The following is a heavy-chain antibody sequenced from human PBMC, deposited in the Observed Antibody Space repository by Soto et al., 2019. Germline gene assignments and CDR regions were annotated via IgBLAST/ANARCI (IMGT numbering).Heavy chain of an antibody. CDR3: ARDGSGYYDSSGYFINYYGMDV. CDR1: GFTVSSNY. D-gene: IGHD3-22*01. CDR2: IYSGGST. V-gene: IGHV3-53*01. J-gene: IGHJ6*02. Sequence: EVQLVESGGGLIQPGGSLRLSCAASGFTVSSNYMSWVRQAPGKGLEWVSVIYSGGSTYYADSVKGRFTISRDNSKNTLYLQMNSLRGEDTAVYYCARDGSGYYDSSGYFINYYGMDVWGQGTTVTVSS.